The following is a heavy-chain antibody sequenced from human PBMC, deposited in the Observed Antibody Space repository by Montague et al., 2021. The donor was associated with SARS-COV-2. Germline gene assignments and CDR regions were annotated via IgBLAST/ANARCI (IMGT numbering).Heavy chain of an antibody. Sequence: SETLSLTCAVHGGSFSTYSWNWIRQPPGKGLEWIGEIHHGGSTNXNPSLKSRVTISADTSKNQVSLKLTSVAAADTAVYYCARLGDGVVPSPILGVGPYYSYYYMDVWGKGTTVTVSS. CDR3: ARLGDGVVPSPILGVGPYYSYYYMDV. V-gene: IGHV4-34*01. D-gene: IGHD3-10*01. CDR2: IHHGGST. J-gene: IGHJ6*03. CDR1: GGSFSTYS.